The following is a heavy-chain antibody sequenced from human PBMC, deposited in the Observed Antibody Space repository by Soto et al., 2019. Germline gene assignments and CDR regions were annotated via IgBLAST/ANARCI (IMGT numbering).Heavy chain of an antibody. V-gene: IGHV3-21*01. J-gene: IGHJ4*02. Sequence: EVQLVESGGGLVKPGGSLRLSCAASGFTFSSYSMNWVRQAPGKGLEWVSSISSSSSYIYYADSVKGRFTISRDNAKNSLYLQMNSLRAEDTAVYYCARDLYSSSARYFYYWGQGPLVTVSS. CDR2: ISSSSSYI. CDR1: GFTFSSYS. CDR3: ARDLYSSSARYFYY. D-gene: IGHD6-6*01.